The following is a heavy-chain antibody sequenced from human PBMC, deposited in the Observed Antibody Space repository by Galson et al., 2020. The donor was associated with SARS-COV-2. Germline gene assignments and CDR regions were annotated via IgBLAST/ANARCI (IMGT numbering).Heavy chain of an antibody. CDR1: GYTFTGYY. V-gene: IGHV1-2*02. CDR2: INPKSGGT. D-gene: IGHD3-22*01. CDR3: ARGGADYYDSRGHYNGLYDY. Sequence: ASVKVSCKASGYTFTGYYIHWVRQAPGQGLEWMAWINPKSGGTNYAQKFQGRVTMTSDTSISTAYMELSSLRSDDTAVFYCARGGADYYDSRGHYNGLYDYWGQGTLGTVCS. J-gene: IGHJ4*02.